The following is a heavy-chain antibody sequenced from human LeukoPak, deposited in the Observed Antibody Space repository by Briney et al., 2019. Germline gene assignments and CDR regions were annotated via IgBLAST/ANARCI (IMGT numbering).Heavy chain of an antibody. J-gene: IGHJ6*03. V-gene: IGHV3-23*01. CDR1: GFTFSSYA. CDR2: ISGSGGST. D-gene: IGHD5-18*01. CDR3: AKPDTAMVLYYYYMDV. Sequence: GGSLRLSCAASGFTFSSYAMSWVRQAPGKGLEWVSAISGSGGSTYYADSVKGRFTISRDNSKNTLYLQMNSLRAEDTAVYYCAKPDTAMVLYYYYMDVWGKGTTVTVSS.